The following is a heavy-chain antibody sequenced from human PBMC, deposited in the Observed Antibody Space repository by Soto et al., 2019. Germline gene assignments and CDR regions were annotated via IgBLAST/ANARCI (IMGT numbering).Heavy chain of an antibody. CDR3: ATLNRRRFLEWLPDYYYYGMDA. D-gene: IGHD3-3*01. Sequence: GASVKVSCKVSGYTLTELSMHWVRQAPGKGLEWMGGFDPEDGETIYAQKFQGRVTMTEDTSTDTAYMELSSLRSEDTAVYYCATLNRRRFLEWLPDYYYYGMDAWGQGTTVTVSS. J-gene: IGHJ6*02. V-gene: IGHV1-24*01. CDR1: GYTLTELS. CDR2: FDPEDGET.